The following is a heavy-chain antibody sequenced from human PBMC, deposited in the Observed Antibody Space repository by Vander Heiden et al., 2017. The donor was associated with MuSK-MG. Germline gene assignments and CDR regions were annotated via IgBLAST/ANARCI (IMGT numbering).Heavy chain of an antibody. CDR2: ISNSGDST. J-gene: IGHJ4*02. Sequence: EVQLLESGGGVVQPGGSLRLPCAASGFTFSSYAMSWVRQAPGKGLEWVSTISNSGDSTYYADSVKGRFTISRDNSKNTLYLQMNSLRAGDTAIYYCAKDRYYYGSGGYSDYWGQGTLVTVSS. CDR1: GFTFSSYA. V-gene: IGHV3-23*01. D-gene: IGHD3-10*01. CDR3: AKDRYYYGSGGYSDY.